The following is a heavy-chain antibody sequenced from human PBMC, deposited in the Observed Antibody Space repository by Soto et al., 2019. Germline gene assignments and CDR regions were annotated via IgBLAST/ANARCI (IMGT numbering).Heavy chain of an antibody. CDR1: GPSITSYY. J-gene: IGHJ3*02. D-gene: IGHD3-16*01. CDR2: LYYSGSS. CDR3: ARVGGAPLGAFDI. Sequence: PSETLSLTGTVSGPSITSYYITWIRQPPGKGLEGIGYLYYSGSSNYNPSLKSRVTISLDTSKNQFSLQLTSVTAADTAVYYCARVGGAPLGAFDIWGQGTMVTVSS. V-gene: IGHV4-59*01.